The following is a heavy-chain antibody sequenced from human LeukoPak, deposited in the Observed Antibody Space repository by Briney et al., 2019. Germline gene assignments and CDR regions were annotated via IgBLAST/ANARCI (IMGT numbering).Heavy chain of an antibody. CDR3: AREMNSSGYAI. Sequence: GASVKVSCKASGYTFTSNAIHWVRQAPGQRLEWMGRIIPIFGIANYAQKFQGRVTITADKSTSTAYMELSSLRSEDTAVYYCAREMNSSGYAIWGQGTLVTVSS. CDR2: IIPIFGIA. V-gene: IGHV1-69*04. J-gene: IGHJ4*02. CDR1: GYTFTSNA. D-gene: IGHD3-22*01.